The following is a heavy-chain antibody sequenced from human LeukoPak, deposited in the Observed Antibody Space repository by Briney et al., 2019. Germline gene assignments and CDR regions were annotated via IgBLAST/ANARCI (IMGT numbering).Heavy chain of an antibody. CDR3: ASSGWDHYFDY. Sequence: PGGSLRLSCAASGFTVSSNYMGWVRQAPGKGLEWVSVIYSGGSTYYADSVKGRFTISRDNSKNTLYLQMNSLRAEDTAVYYCASSGWDHYFDYWGQGTLVTVSS. D-gene: IGHD6-19*01. V-gene: IGHV3-53*01. J-gene: IGHJ4*02. CDR2: IYSGGST. CDR1: GFTVSSNY.